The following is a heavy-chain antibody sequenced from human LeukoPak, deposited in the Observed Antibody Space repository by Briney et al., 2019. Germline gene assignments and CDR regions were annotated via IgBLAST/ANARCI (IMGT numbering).Heavy chain of an antibody. CDR3: ARDRNGYDLCYMDV. CDR2: IKQDGSEK. CDR1: GFTFSSYW. V-gene: IGHV3-7*01. J-gene: IGHJ6*03. Sequence: GGSLRLSCAASGFTFSSYWMSWVRQAPGKGLEWVANIKQDGSEKYYVDSVKGRFTISRDNAKNSLYLQMNSLRAEDTAVYYCARDRNGYDLCYMDVWGKGTTVTVSS. D-gene: IGHD5-12*01.